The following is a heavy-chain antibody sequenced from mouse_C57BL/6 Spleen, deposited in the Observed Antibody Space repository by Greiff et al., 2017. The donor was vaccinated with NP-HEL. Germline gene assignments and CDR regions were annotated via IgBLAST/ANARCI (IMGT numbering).Heavy chain of an antibody. CDR1: GYTFTSYW. CDR2: IDPSDSYT. Sequence: VQLQQPGAELVKPGASVKLSCKASGYTFTSYWMQWVKQRPGQGLEWIGEIDPSDSYTNYNQKFKGKATLTVDTSSSTAYMQLSSLTSEDSAVYYCARGRGAWFAYWGQGTLVTVSA. V-gene: IGHV1-50*01. CDR3: ARGRGAWFAY. J-gene: IGHJ3*01. D-gene: IGHD3-3*01.